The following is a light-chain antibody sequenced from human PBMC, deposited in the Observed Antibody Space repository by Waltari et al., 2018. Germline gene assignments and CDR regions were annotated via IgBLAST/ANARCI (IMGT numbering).Light chain of an antibody. CDR2: AAS. CDR1: QNLSNN. J-gene: IGKJ1*01. V-gene: IGKV3D-15*01. Sequence: EIVMTQSPATLSVSPGERATVSCGASQNLSNNLAWYQQKPGQAPRLIIYAASTSATGIPARFSGIESGTEFTLTINSLQYEDSAVYYCQQYNNWPPWTFGQGTKVEIK. CDR3: QQYNNWPPWT.